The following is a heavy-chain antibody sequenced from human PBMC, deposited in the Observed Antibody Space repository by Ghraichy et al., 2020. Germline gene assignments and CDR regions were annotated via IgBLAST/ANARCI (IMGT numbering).Heavy chain of an antibody. D-gene: IGHD2-2*01. J-gene: IGHJ6*02. CDR1: GYTFTSYY. CDR3: ARERRYQLHTPHYYYGMDV. CDR2: INPSGGST. V-gene: IGHV1-46*01. Sequence: SVKVSCKASGYTFTSYYMHWVRQAPGQGLEWMGIINPSGGSTSYAQKFQGRVTMTRDTSTSTVYMELSSLRSEDTAVYYCARERRYQLHTPHYYYGMDVWGQGTTVTVSS.